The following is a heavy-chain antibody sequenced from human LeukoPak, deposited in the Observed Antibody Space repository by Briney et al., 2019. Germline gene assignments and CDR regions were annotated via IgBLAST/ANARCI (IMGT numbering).Heavy chain of an antibody. CDR3: AVGGGYSSSWYTPFDY. CDR2: IRYDGSNK. Sequence: PGGSLRLSCAASGFTFSNAWMNWVRQAPGKGLEWVAFIRYDGSNKYYADSVKGRFTISRDNSKNTLYLQMNSLRAEDTAVYYCAVGGGYSSSWYTPFDYWGQGTLVTVSS. J-gene: IGHJ4*02. D-gene: IGHD6-13*01. V-gene: IGHV3-30*02. CDR1: GFTFSNAW.